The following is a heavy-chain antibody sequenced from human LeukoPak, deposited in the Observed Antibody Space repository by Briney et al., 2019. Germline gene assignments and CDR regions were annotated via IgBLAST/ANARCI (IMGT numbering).Heavy chain of an antibody. CDR2: IYYSGST. D-gene: IGHD7-27*01. Sequence: SETLSLTCTVSGGSISSSNYYWGWIRQPQGKGLEWIGSIYYSGSTYYNPSLKSRVTISVDTSKNQFSLKLTSVTAADTAVYYCARQTGASGVDYWGQGTLVTVSS. CDR1: GGSISSSNYY. V-gene: IGHV4-39*01. CDR3: ARQTGASGVDY. J-gene: IGHJ4*02.